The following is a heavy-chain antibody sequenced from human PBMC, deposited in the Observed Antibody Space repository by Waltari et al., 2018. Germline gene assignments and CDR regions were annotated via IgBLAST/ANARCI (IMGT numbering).Heavy chain of an antibody. V-gene: IGHV3-7*01. CDR2: IYQDGTVI. CDR1: GFTFSRFW. CDR3: VRDDDGGMGAV. Sequence: EVQLVESGGGLVQPGGSLRLSCAASGFTFSRFWMSWVRQAPGKGLEGVAKIYQDGTVINYVDSVKGRFTTSRDNARNSLYLQMNSLRVDDTAVYYCVRDDDGGMGAVWGQGTTVTVSS. J-gene: IGHJ6*02. D-gene: IGHD3-16*01.